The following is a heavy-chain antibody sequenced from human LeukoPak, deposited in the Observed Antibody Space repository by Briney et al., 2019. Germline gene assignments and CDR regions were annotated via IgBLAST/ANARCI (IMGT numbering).Heavy chain of an antibody. CDR2: ISSSSSYI. CDR3: ARDRCSSTSCYTDAFDI. J-gene: IGHJ3*02. CDR1: GFTFSSYS. D-gene: IGHD2-2*02. V-gene: IGHV3-21*01. Sequence: GGSLRLSCAASGFTFSSYSMHWVRQAPGKGLEWVSSISSSSSYIYYADSVKGRFTIYRDNAKNSLYLQMKALRDEDAAVYVCARDRCSSTSCYTDAFDIWGQGTMVTVSS.